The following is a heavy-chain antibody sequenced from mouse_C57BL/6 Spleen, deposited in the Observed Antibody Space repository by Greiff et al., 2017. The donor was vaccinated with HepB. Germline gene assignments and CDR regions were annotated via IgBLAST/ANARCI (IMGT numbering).Heavy chain of an antibody. CDR3: ARGGVYYDYDGGGMDY. J-gene: IGHJ4*01. Sequence: QVQLKQPGTELVKPGASVKLSCKASGYTFTSYWMHWVKQRPGQGLEWIGNINPSNGGTNYNEKFKSKATLTVDKSSSTAYMQLSSLTSEDSAVYYCARGGVYYDYDGGGMDYWGQGTSVTVSS. D-gene: IGHD2-4*01. CDR1: GYTFTSYW. CDR2: INPSNGGT. V-gene: IGHV1-53*01.